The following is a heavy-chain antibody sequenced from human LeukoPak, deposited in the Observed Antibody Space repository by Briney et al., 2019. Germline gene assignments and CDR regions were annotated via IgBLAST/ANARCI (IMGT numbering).Heavy chain of an antibody. CDR3: AREVDSSGYSHWFDP. D-gene: IGHD3-22*01. CDR1: GGSISSYY. CDR2: IYYSGST. J-gene: IGHJ5*02. Sequence: SETPSLTCTVSGGSISSYYWSWIRQPPGKGLEWIGYIYYSGSTNYNPSLKSRVTISVDTSKNQFSLKLSSVTAADTAVYYCAREVDSSGYSHWFDPWGQGTLVTVSS. V-gene: IGHV4-59*01.